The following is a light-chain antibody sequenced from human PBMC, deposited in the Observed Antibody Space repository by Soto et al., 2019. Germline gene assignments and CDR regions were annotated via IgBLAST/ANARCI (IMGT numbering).Light chain of an antibody. CDR3: HQFNNWPLT. CDR1: QSVSNN. Sequence: EIVMTQSPATLSVSPGERATLSCRASQSVSNNLVWYQQKAGQAPRLLIYGASTRATGIPARFSGSGSGTEFTLTISSLQSEDFGVYYCHQFNNWPLTFGGGTNVDIK. J-gene: IGKJ4*01. CDR2: GAS. V-gene: IGKV3-15*01.